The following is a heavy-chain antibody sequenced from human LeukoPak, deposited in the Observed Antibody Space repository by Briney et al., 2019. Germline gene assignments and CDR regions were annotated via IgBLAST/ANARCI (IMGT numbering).Heavy chain of an antibody. V-gene: IGHV3-23*01. CDR3: AKCLYSGNYFDAFDI. CDR2: ISGSGSNT. J-gene: IGHJ3*02. Sequence: GGSLRLSCAASGFTFSSYAMSWVRQTPGKGLERVSFISGSGSNTYYADSVKGRFTISRDNFKNTLYLQMNSLRAEDTAIYYCAKCLYSGNYFDAFDIWGQGTMVTVSS. CDR1: GFTFSSYA. D-gene: IGHD1-26*01.